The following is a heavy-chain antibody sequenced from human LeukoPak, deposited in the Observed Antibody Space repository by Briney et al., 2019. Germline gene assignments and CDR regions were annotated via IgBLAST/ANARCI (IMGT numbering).Heavy chain of an antibody. CDR3: ARVLHAPYLIDS. D-gene: IGHD2-8*01. CDR1: DSSITSTYY. CDR2: VFRLQTVRT. J-gene: IGHJ4*02. V-gene: IGHV4-38-2*02. Sequence: SETLSLTCTVSDSSITSTYYWAWFRQPPGKALEWIATVFRLQTVRTFNNPSLESRVTMSLDPSQSQFSLNLTSVTAADTALYFCARVLHAPYLIDSWGQGTLVTVSS.